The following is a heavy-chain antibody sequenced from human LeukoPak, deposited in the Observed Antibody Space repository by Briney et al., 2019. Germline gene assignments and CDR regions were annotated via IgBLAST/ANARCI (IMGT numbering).Heavy chain of an antibody. CDR3: APSEEKQQLDP. D-gene: IGHD6-13*01. Sequence: GGSLRLSRAASGFTFSSYGMHWVRQAPGQGLEWVALIRYDGGKEYYADSVKGRFTISRDNSKNTLYLQMNSLRAEDTAVYYCAPSEEKQQLDPWGQGTLVTVSS. CDR2: IRYDGGKE. CDR1: GFTFSSYG. J-gene: IGHJ5*02. V-gene: IGHV3-30*02.